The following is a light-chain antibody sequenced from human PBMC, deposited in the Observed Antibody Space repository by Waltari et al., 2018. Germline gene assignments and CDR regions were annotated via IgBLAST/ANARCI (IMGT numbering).Light chain of an antibody. CDR1: QSVSIN. CDR3: QQFNTRYS. J-gene: IGKJ2*01. CDR2: DTS. V-gene: IGKV3-11*01. Sequence: EIVLTQSPATLSLSPGQRATLSCRASQSVSINLGWYQQKLGQPPRLLIYDTSNRATGIPDRFSASGFGTDFTLTISSLEPEDFAVYFCQQFNTRYSFGQGTKLEI.